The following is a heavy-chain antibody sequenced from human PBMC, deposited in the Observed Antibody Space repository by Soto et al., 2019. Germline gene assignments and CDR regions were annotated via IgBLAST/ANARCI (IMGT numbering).Heavy chain of an antibody. CDR3: ASPRWNYIY. V-gene: IGHV4-34*01. CDR2: MNDSGNT. Sequence: QVQLQQWGAGLLKPSETLSLTCAVSGGSFSGYYWSWIRQPPGKGLEGIGEMNDSGNTKYNASLESRVAISVDTSKGHFSLTLTSVTAADTAVYYCASPRWNYIYWGQGTLVAVSS. CDR1: GGSFSGYY. J-gene: IGHJ4*02. D-gene: IGHD1-7*01.